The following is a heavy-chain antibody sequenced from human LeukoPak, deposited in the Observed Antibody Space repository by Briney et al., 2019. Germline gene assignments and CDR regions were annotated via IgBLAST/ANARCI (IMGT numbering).Heavy chain of an antibody. Sequence: GGSLRLSCAASGFTFSSCSMNWVRQAPGKGLEWVSSISSSSSYIYYADSVKGRFTISRDNAKNSLYLQMNSLRAEDTAVYYCARRHCSGGSCYSGYWGQGTLVTVSS. J-gene: IGHJ4*02. CDR1: GFTFSSCS. D-gene: IGHD2-15*01. V-gene: IGHV3-21*01. CDR3: ARRHCSGGSCYSGY. CDR2: ISSSSSYI.